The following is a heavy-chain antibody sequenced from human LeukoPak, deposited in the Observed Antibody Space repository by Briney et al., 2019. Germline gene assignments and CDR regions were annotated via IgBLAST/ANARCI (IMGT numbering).Heavy chain of an antibody. CDR2: ISSSGSTI. CDR1: GFTFSDYY. CDR3: ARVRTVGYYYGSGSYSPYFDY. J-gene: IGHJ4*02. Sequence: GGSLRLSCAASGFTFSDYYMSWIRQAPGKGLEWVSYISSSGSTIYYADSVKGRLTISRDNAKNSLYLQMNSLGAEDTAVYYCARVRTVGYYYGSGSYSPYFDYWGQGTLVTVSS. V-gene: IGHV3-11*01. D-gene: IGHD3-10*01.